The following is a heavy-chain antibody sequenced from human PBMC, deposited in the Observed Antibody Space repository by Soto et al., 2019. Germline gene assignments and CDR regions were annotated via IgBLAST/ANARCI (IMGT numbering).Heavy chain of an antibody. V-gene: IGHV5-51*01. D-gene: IGHD3-22*01. CDR3: ASYDSSGYLTPDAFDI. CDR1: GYSFPSDW. Sequence: GESLKISCKGSGYSFPSDWIGWVRQMPGKGLEWMGSIYPADSDTRYSPAFQGQVTISADKSIRTAYLQWSSLKASDTATYYCASYDSSGYLTPDAFDIWGQGTMVTVSS. CDR2: IYPADSDT. J-gene: IGHJ3*02.